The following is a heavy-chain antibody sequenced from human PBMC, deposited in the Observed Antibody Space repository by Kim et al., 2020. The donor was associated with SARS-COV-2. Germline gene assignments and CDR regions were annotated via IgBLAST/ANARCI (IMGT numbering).Heavy chain of an antibody. CDR2: ISYDGSNK. CDR3: ASTDYYGSGSYWRVDV. CDR1: GFTFSSYG. D-gene: IGHD3-10*01. V-gene: IGHV3-33*05. Sequence: GGSLRLSCAASGFTFSSYGMHWVRQAPGKGLEWVAVISYDGSNKYYADSVKDRLPISRDNPKNTLYLQMNSLRAEDTAVYYCASTDYYGSGSYWRVDVWGRGTTVTLSS. J-gene: IGHJ6*02.